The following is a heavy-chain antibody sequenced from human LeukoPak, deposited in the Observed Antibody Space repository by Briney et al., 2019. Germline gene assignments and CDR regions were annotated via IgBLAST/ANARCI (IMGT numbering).Heavy chain of an antibody. J-gene: IGHJ3*02. CDR2: ISSASTYI. Sequence: PGGSLRLSCAASGFTFRSYTMNWVRQAPGKGLEWGSSISSASTYIYYTNSLKGRFTVSRDDAKNSLYLQMNSLRAEDTAVYYCASGSGDAFDIWGQGTVVTVSS. V-gene: IGHV3-21*01. D-gene: IGHD5-12*01. CDR3: ASGSGDAFDI. CDR1: GFTFRSYT.